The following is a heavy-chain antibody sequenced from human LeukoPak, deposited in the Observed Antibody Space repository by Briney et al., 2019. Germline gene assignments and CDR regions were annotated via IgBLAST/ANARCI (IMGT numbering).Heavy chain of an antibody. Sequence: SETLSLTCAVYGGSFSGYYWSWIRQPPGKGLEWIGEINHSGSTNYNPSLKSRVGMSVDKSKNEFSLKLSSVTAADTAVYYCARWLGGQYYFKNNGPFDNWGQGTLVTVSS. CDR3: ARWLGGQYYFKNNGPFDN. CDR1: GGSFSGYY. V-gene: IGHV4-34*01. CDR2: INHSGST. J-gene: IGHJ4*02. D-gene: IGHD2/OR15-2a*01.